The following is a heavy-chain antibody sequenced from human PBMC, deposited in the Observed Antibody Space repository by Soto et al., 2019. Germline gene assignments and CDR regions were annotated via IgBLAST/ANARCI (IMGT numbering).Heavy chain of an antibody. CDR2: ISAYNGNT. D-gene: IGHD6-13*01. CDR3: ARARVAAAGQNTCFDP. Sequence: GASVKVSCKASGYTFTSYGISWVRQAPGQGLERMGWISAYNGNTNYAQKLQGRVTMTTDTSTSTAYMELRSLRSDDTAVYYCARARVAAAGQNTCFDPWGQGTLVTVSP. V-gene: IGHV1-18*01. J-gene: IGHJ5*02. CDR1: GYTFTSYG.